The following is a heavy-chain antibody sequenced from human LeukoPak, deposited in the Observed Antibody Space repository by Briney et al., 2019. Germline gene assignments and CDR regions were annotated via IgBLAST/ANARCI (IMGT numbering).Heavy chain of an antibody. V-gene: IGHV4-59*01. CDR2: IYYSGST. Sequence: SETLSLTCTVSGGSISSYYWSWIRQPPGKGLEWIGYIYYSGSTNYNPSLKSRVTISVDTSKNQFSLKLSSVTAADTAVYYCARPQRVRSQAAFDIWGQGTMVTVSS. CDR3: ARPQRVRSQAAFDI. CDR1: GGSISSYY. J-gene: IGHJ3*02. D-gene: IGHD3-10*01.